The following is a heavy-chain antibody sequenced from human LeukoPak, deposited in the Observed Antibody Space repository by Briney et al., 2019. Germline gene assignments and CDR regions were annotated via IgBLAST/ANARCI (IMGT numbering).Heavy chain of an antibody. Sequence: GGSLRLSCGASGFIFSDHYMSWVRQATGKGLEWVSYISDGGRTIHYADSVKGRFTISRDNAKNSLYLQMNSLRPDDTAVYYCARGNPLLMITFGGLFDYWGQGTLVTVSS. CDR2: ISDGGRTI. D-gene: IGHD3-16*01. J-gene: IGHJ4*02. V-gene: IGHV3-11*01. CDR3: ARGNPLLMITFGGLFDY. CDR1: GFIFSDHY.